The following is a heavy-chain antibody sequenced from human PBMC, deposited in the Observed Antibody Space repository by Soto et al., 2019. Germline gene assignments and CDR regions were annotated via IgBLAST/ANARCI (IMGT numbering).Heavy chain of an antibody. CDR2: IYYSGST. V-gene: IGHV4-39*01. D-gene: IGHD3-9*01. CDR1: GGSISSISYY. Sequence: SETLSLTCTVSGGSISSISYYWGWIRQPPGKGLEWIGSIYYSGSTYYNPSLKSRVTISVDTSKNQFSLKLSSVTAADTAVYYCARLPCEVRYFDWLPGTNYYYYYGMDVWGQGTTVTVSS. J-gene: IGHJ6*02. CDR3: ARLPCEVRYFDWLPGTNYYYYYGMDV.